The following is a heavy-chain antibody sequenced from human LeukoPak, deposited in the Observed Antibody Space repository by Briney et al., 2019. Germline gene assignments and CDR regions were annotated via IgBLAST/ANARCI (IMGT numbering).Heavy chain of an antibody. Sequence: GGSLRLSCAASGFTFSSYSMNWVRQAPGKGLEWVSSISSSSSYIYYADSVKGRFTISRDNAKNSLYLQMNSLRAEDTAVYYCAEDPSARDNNNVRDFGGQGTTVPASS. J-gene: IGHJ6*02. V-gene: IGHV3-21*01. CDR3: AEDPSARDNNNVRDF. CDR1: GFTFSSYS. CDR2: ISSSSSYI. D-gene: IGHD3-16*01.